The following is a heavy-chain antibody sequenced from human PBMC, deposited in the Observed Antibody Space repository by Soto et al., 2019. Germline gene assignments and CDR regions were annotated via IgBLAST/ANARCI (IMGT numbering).Heavy chain of an antibody. Sequence: PSETLSLTCTVSGGSSSSYYRSWIRQPPEKGLEWIGYIYYSESTNYNPSLNSRVTISVDKSKNQFSLKLTSVTAADTADYYCARTSYYDSTGYYNMDVWGQGTTVTVSS. V-gene: IGHV4-59*12. CDR3: ARTSYYDSTGYYNMDV. J-gene: IGHJ6*02. D-gene: IGHD3-22*01. CDR2: IYYSEST. CDR1: GGSSSSYY.